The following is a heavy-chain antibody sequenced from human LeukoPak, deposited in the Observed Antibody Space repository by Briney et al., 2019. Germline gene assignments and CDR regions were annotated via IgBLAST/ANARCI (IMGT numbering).Heavy chain of an antibody. CDR3: AGLPGLQEAPLNDY. CDR1: GGTFSSYA. CDR2: IIPILGIA. J-gene: IGHJ4*02. V-gene: IGHV1-69*04. Sequence: ASVKVSCKASGGTFSSYAISWVRQAPGQGLEWMGRIIPILGIANYAQKFQGRVTITADKSTSTAYMELSSLRSEDTAVYYCAGLPGLQEAPLNDYWGQGTLVTVSS.